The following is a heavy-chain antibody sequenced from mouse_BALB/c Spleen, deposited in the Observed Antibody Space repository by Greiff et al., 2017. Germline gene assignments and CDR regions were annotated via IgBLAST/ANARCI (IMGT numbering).Heavy chain of an antibody. CDR1: GFNIKDTY. D-gene: IGHD2-4*01. CDR2: IDPANGNT. J-gene: IGHJ2*01. Sequence: EVQLQQSGAELVKPGASVKLSCTASGFNIKDTYMHWVKQRPEQGLEWIGRIDPANGNTKYDPKFQGKATITADTSSNTAYLQLSSLTSEDTAVYYCASTYDYGGPPFDYWGQGTTLTVSS. V-gene: IGHV14-3*02. CDR3: ASTYDYGGPPFDY.